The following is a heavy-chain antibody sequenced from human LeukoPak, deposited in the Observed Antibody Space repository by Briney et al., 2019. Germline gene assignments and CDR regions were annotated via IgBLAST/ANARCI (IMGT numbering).Heavy chain of an antibody. V-gene: IGHV3-66*01. D-gene: IGHD1-26*01. J-gene: IGHJ4*02. CDR2: IYSGGST. CDR3: ARLASGSYFDY. Sequence: WGSLRLSSAASGFTVSNNYMSWVRQGPGKGLECVSVIYSGGSTYYADSVKGRFTISRDNSKNTLYLQMNSLRAEDTAVYYCARLASGSYFDYWGQGTLVTVSS. CDR1: GFTVSNNY.